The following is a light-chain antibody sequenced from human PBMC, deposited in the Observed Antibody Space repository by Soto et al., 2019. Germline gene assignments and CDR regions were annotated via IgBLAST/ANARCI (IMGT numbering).Light chain of an antibody. CDR3: TSYAGDHIYV. V-gene: IGLV2-8*01. CDR2: EVT. CDR1: SSDVGGYNY. J-gene: IGLJ1*01. Sequence: QSALTQPPSASGSLGQSVTISCTGTSSDVGGYNYVSWYQQYPCKAPQLMIYEVTQRPSGVPYRFSGSKSGSTASLTVSGLQAEDEADDYCTSYAGDHIYVFGTGTQLTVL.